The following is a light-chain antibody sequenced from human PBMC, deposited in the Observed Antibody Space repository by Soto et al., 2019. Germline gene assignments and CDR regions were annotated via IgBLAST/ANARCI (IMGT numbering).Light chain of an antibody. Sequence: EVVLTQSPGTLSLSPGERATLSCRASQSVSSRYLAWYQQKFGQTPRLLIYGASSRATGIPDRFSGSGSGTDLTVTISRLEPEDFAVYYCQQSAGSPPITFGQGTRLEIK. CDR1: QSVSSRY. V-gene: IGKV3-20*01. CDR2: GAS. CDR3: QQSAGSPPIT. J-gene: IGKJ5*01.